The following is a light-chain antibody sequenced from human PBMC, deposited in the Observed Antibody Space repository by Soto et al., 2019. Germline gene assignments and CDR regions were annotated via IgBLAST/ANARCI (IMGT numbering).Light chain of an antibody. V-gene: IGKV3-20*01. CDR1: ETFSNRY. J-gene: IGKJ1*01. CDR2: GAS. CDR3: QQYGSSYPWT. Sequence: EIGLTQSPGTLSLSLGERATLSCRASETFSNRYLAWYQQKPGQAPRLLIYGASRRATGLPDRFSGSGSGTDFTLTIRRLEPEDFAVYYCQQYGSSYPWTFGQGTKVDIK.